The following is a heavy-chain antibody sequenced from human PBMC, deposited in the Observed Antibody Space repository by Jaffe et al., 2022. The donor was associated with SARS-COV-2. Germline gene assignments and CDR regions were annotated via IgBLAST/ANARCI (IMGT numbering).Heavy chain of an antibody. CDR2: ISWNSGSI. CDR1: GFTFDDYA. D-gene: IGHD1-26*01. Sequence: EVQLVESGGGLVQPGRSLRLSCAASGFTFDDYAMHWVRQAPGKGLEWVSGISWNSGSIGYADSVKGRFTISRDNAKNSLYLQMNSLRAEDTALYYCAKDGLSGSQLDYWGQGTLVTVSS. CDR3: AKDGLSGSQLDY. J-gene: IGHJ4*02. V-gene: IGHV3-9*01.